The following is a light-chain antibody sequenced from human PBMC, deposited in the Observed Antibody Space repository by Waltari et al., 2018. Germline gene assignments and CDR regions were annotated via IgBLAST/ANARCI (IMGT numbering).Light chain of an antibody. CDR1: SSDIRPFG. J-gene: IGLJ2*01. Sequence: QYRLTQPPSVSGAPGQRVTIPCTGSSSDIRPFGVNWYQHRPGSVPRLLIYDNTHRPSAVPDRFTASKSATSASLDIAGLQPDDEADYYCQSYDNAWRGSVLIGGGTRLTVL. V-gene: IGLV1-40*01. CDR3: QSYDNAWRGSVL. CDR2: DNT.